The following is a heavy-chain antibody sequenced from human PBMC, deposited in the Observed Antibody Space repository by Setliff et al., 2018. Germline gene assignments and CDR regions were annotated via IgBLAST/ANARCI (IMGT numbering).Heavy chain of an antibody. Sequence: GASVKVSCKSSGFTFTDYGITWVRQVPGQGLEWMGWINNYNFNTQYAQKFQGRVTVTTDTSTTTAYMELRSLRADDTAVYYCARDPGFRSGTWSLDLWGQGTQVTVSS. J-gene: IGHJ5*02. V-gene: IGHV1-18*01. CDR2: INNYNFNT. CDR1: GFTFTDYG. CDR3: ARDPGFRSGTWSLDL. D-gene: IGHD3-10*01.